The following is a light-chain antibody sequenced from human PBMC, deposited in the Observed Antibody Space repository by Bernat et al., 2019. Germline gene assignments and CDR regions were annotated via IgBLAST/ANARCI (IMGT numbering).Light chain of an antibody. V-gene: IGLV10-54*04. CDR1: SNNVGYQG. CDR3: SAWESSLSAWV. J-gene: IGLJ3*02. Sequence: QAGLTQPPSVSKGLRQTATLTCTGNSNNVGYQGAAWLQQHQCHPPKLLSYRNNNRPSGISERFSASRSGNTASLTITGLQPEDEADYYCSAWESSLSAWVFGGGTKLTVL. CDR2: RNN.